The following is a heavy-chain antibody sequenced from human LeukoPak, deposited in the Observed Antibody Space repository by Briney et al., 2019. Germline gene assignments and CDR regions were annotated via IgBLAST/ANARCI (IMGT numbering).Heavy chain of an antibody. D-gene: IGHD1-26*01. J-gene: IGHJ4*02. CDR3: ARGVRGSRAFDY. Sequence: GGSLRLSCAASGFTFSSYWMHWVRQAPGKGLVWVSRIESDGSSTTYADSVTGRFTISRDNANNTLYPQMDSLRAEDTATYYCARGVRGSRAFDYWGQGTLVTVSS. CDR2: IESDGSST. CDR1: GFTFSSYW. V-gene: IGHV3-74*03.